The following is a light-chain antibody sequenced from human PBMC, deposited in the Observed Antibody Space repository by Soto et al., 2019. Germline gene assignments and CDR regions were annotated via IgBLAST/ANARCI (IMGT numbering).Light chain of an antibody. CDR1: QSVSSN. V-gene: IGKV3-15*01. CDR2: GAS. J-gene: IGKJ4*01. Sequence: EIVMTQSPATLSVSPGERATLSCRASQSVSSNLAWYQQKPGQAPRLLIYGASTRLTGIPARFSGSGSGTEFTLTISSLQSEDFAIYYCQQYNNWPPLTFGGGTKVEIK. CDR3: QQYNNWPPLT.